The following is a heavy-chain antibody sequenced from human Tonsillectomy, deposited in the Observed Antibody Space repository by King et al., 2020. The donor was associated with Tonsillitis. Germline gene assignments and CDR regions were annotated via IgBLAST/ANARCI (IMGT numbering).Heavy chain of an antibody. CDR3: ARCIATGDNNRFDP. CDR2: INHSGST. Sequence: VQLQQWGAGLLKPSETLSLTCAVYGGSFSGYYWSWIRQPPGKGLEWIGEINHSGSTNYNPSLKSRVTISVDTSKNQFSLNLSSVTAADTAVYYCARCIATGDNNRFDPWGQGTLVTVSS. CDR1: GGSFSGYY. D-gene: IGHD6-13*01. V-gene: IGHV4-34*01. J-gene: IGHJ5*02.